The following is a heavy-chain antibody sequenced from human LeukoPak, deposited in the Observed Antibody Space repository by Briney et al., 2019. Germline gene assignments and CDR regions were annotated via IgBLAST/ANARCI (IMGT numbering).Heavy chain of an antibody. CDR1: GFSFDDYG. V-gene: IGHV3-20*04. CDR2: INWSGAGT. Sequence: GGSLRLSCATSGFSFDDYGMSWVRQAPGKGPEWVSGINWSGAGTGYADSVKGRLTISRDNAKKSLYLQMNSLTAEDTALYYCARDGGWGYSYGADYWGQGTLVTVSS. D-gene: IGHD5-18*01. CDR3: ARDGGWGYSYGADY. J-gene: IGHJ4*02.